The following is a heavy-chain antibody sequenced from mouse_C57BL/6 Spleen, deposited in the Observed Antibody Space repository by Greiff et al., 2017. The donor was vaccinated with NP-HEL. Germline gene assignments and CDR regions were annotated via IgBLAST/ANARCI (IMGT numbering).Heavy chain of an antibody. CDR2: ILPGSGST. J-gene: IGHJ1*03. V-gene: IGHV1-9*01. Sequence: VQLQQSGAELMKPGASVKLSCKATGYTFTGYWIEWVKQRPGHGLEWIGEILPGSGSTNYNEKFKGKATFTADTSSNTAYMQLSSLTTEDSAIYYCARRGDYYGSSYDWYFDVWGTGTTVTVSS. D-gene: IGHD1-1*01. CDR3: ARRGDYYGSSYDWYFDV. CDR1: GYTFTGYW.